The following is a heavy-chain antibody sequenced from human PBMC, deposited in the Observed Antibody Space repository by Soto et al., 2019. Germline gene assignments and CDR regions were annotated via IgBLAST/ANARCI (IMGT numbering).Heavy chain of an antibody. J-gene: IGHJ4*02. CDR3: ARRYDILIYFDY. CDR1: GGSISSSSYY. Sequence: SETLSLTCTVSGGSISSSSYYWGWIRQPPGKGLEWIGSIYYSGSTYYNPSLKSRVTISVDTSKNQFSLKLSSVTAADTAVCYCARRYDILIYFDYWGQGTLVTVSS. D-gene: IGHD3-9*01. V-gene: IGHV4-39*01. CDR2: IYYSGST.